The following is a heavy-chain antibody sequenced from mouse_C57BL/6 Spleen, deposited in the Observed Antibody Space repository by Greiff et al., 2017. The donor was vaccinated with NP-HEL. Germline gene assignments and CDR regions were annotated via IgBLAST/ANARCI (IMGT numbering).Heavy chain of an antibody. CDR2: ISDGGSYT. CDR1: GFTFSSYA. D-gene: IGHD2-1*01. V-gene: IGHV5-4*01. Sequence: EVQRVESGGGLVKPGGSLKLSCAASGFTFSSYAMSWVRQTPEKRLEWVATISDGGSYTYYPDNVKGRFPISRDNAKNNLYLQMSHLKSEDTAMYYCARDLNGNYYFDYWVQGTTLTVSS. J-gene: IGHJ2*01. CDR3: ARDLNGNYYFDY.